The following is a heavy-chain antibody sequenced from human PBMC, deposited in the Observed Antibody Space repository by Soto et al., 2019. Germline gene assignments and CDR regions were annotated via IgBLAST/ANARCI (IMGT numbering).Heavy chain of an antibody. Sequence: SVKVSCKASGGTFSSYAISWVRQAPGQGLEWMGGIIPIFGTANYAQKFQGRVTITADESTSTAYMELSSLRSEDTAVYYCAREYSKHYDSSGYNGYWGQGTRVTVSS. CDR1: GGTFSSYA. J-gene: IGHJ4*02. D-gene: IGHD3-22*01. CDR3: AREYSKHYDSSGYNGY. V-gene: IGHV1-69*13. CDR2: IIPIFGTA.